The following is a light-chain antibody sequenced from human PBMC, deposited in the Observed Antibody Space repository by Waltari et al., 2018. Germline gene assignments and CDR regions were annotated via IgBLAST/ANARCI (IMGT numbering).Light chain of an antibody. V-gene: IGKV1-5*03. CDR1: QSISSW. J-gene: IGKJ3*01. Sequence: DIQMTQSPSTLSASVGDRVTITCRASQSISSWLAWYQQKPGEAPKFLIYKASTLESGVQARFSGSGSGTEFTLTISSLQPDDFATYYCQQYDTYPLTFGPGTKVEIK. CDR3: QQYDTYPLT. CDR2: KAS.